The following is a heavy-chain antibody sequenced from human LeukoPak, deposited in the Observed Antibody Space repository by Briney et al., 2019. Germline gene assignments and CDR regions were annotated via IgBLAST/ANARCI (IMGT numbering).Heavy chain of an antibody. CDR3: ARAPSSDY. Sequence: GGSLRLSCAASGFTFSNYAMSWVRQAPGKGLEWVSVIYSGGSTYYADSVKGRFTISRDNSKNTLYLQMNSLRAEDTAVYYCARAPSSDYWGQGTLVTVSS. J-gene: IGHJ4*02. CDR2: IYSGGST. V-gene: IGHV3-66*01. D-gene: IGHD6-6*01. CDR1: GFTFSNYA.